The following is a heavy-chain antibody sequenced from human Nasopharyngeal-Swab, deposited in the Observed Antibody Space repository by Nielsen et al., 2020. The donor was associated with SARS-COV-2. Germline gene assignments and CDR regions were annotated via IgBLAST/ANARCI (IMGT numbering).Heavy chain of an antibody. Sequence: SETLSLTCTVSGGSIGSYFWSWIRQPPGKGLEWIGYIYYTVNTNYNPSLESRFTISMDKSRNQFSLKLSSVSAADTAVYFCARAIGVKAFDIWGQGTVVTVSS. V-gene: IGHV4-59*13. CDR2: IYYTVNT. CDR3: ARAIGVKAFDI. CDR1: GGSIGSYF. D-gene: IGHD3-3*01. J-gene: IGHJ3*02.